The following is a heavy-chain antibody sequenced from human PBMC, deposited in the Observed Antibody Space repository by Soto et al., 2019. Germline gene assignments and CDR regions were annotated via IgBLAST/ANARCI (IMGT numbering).Heavy chain of an antibody. CDR2: INHSGST. D-gene: IGHD2-15*01. Sequence: SETLSLTCAVYGGSFSGYYWSWIRQPPGKGLEWIGEINHSGSTNYNPSLKSRVTISVDTSKNQFSLKLSSVTAADTAVYYCAREFNCSGGSCQDYWGQGTLVTVSS. J-gene: IGHJ4*02. V-gene: IGHV4-34*01. CDR1: GGSFSGYY. CDR3: AREFNCSGGSCQDY.